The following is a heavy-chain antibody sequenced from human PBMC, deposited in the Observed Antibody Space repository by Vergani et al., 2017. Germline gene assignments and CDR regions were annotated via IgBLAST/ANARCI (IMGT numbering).Heavy chain of an antibody. V-gene: IGHV3-48*01. D-gene: IGHD5-24*01. CDR2: ISSSSSTI. CDR3: ARGADGY. Sequence: EVQLLESGGGLVQPGGSLRLSCAASGFTFDDYAMHWVRQAPGKGLEWVSYISSSSSTIYYADSVKGRFTISRDNAKNSLYLQMNSLRAEDTAVYYCARGADGYWGQGTLVTVSS. CDR1: GFTFDDYA. J-gene: IGHJ4*02.